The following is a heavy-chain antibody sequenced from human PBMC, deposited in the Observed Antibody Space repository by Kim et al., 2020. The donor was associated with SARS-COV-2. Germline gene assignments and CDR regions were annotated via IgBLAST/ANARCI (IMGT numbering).Heavy chain of an antibody. V-gene: IGHV4-39*01. CDR3: ARSPGIAAAGIGDGMDV. J-gene: IGHJ6*04. D-gene: IGHD6-13*01. Sequence: LTSRVTISVDTSKNQFSLKLSCVTAADTAEYYCARSPGIAAAGIGDGMDVWGEGTTVTVSS.